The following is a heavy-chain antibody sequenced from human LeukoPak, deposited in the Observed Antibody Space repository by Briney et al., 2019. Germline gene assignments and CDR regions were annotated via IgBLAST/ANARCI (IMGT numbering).Heavy chain of an antibody. Sequence: QPGGSLRLSCAASGFTFSSYWMGWVRQAPGKGLEWVANIMKDGSKKDYVDSVKGRFTISRDNAKNSLFLQMNSLGVEDTAVYYCATNYFWGQGTMVTVSS. CDR1: GFTFSSYW. J-gene: IGHJ3*01. V-gene: IGHV3-7*01. D-gene: IGHD3-10*01. CDR2: IMKDGSKK. CDR3: ATNYF.